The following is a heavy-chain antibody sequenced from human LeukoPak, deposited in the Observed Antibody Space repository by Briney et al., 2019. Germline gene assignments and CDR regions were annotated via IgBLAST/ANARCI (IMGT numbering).Heavy chain of an antibody. CDR1: GGSISSSSYY. Sequence: SETLSLTCTVSGGSISSSSYYWGWIRQPPGKGLEWVGSIYYSGSTYYNPSLKSRVTRSVDTSKTQFHLKLSSVTAADTAVYYCARGLRFLEWLPAGAFDIWGHGTMVTVSS. D-gene: IGHD3-3*01. CDR2: IYYSGST. J-gene: IGHJ3*02. V-gene: IGHV4-39*06. CDR3: ARGLRFLEWLPAGAFDI.